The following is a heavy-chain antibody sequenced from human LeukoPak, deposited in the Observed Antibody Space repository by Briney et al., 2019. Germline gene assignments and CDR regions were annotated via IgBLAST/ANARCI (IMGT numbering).Heavy chain of an antibody. J-gene: IGHJ4*02. D-gene: IGHD5-18*01. V-gene: IGHV1-69*06. CDR3: ASRVGYSYGFLPFDY. CDR2: IIPIFGTA. CDR1: GGTFSSYA. Sequence: ASVKVSCKASGGTFSSYAISWVRQAPGQGLEWMGGIIPIFGTANYAQKFQGRVTITADKSTSTAYMELSSLRSEDTAVYYCASRVGYSYGFLPFDYWGQGTLVTVSS.